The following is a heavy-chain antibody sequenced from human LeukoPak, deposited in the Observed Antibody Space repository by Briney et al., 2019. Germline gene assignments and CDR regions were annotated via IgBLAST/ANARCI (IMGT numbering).Heavy chain of an antibody. CDR3: ARSPTSWYFDY. CDR1: GFTFTNYC. D-gene: IGHD2-2*01. CDR2: IKQSRSEK. Sequence: GGTLRLSCAASGFTFTNYCMSWVRQAPGKGLELVANIKQSRSEKYYVDSVKGRFTISRDNAKNTLYLQMNSLRPEDTSVYFCARSPTSWYFDYWGQGTLVTVSS. V-gene: IGHV3-7*01. J-gene: IGHJ4*02.